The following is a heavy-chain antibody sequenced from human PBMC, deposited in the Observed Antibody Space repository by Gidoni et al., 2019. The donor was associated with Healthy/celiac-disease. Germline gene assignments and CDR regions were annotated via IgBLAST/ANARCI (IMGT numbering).Heavy chain of an antibody. V-gene: IGHV1-18*01. CDR1: GYTFTSYG. Sequence: QVQLVQSGAEVTKPGASVQVSCKASGYTFTSYGISWVRQAPGQGLEWMGWISAYNGNTNYAQKLQGRVTMTTDTSTSTAYMELRSLRSDDTAVYYCARSGRDDYGDYVFYWYFDLWGRGTLVTVSS. CDR3: ARSGRDDYGDYVFYWYFDL. CDR2: ISAYNGNT. D-gene: IGHD4-17*01. J-gene: IGHJ2*01.